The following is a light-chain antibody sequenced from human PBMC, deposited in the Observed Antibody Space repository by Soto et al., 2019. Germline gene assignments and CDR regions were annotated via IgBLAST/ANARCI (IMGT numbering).Light chain of an antibody. J-gene: IGLJ1*01. Sequence: QSALAQPASVSGSPGQSITISCTGTSSDVGSYNSVSWYQQYPGKAPTLMIHDVSNRPSGVSNRFSGSKSGNTASLTISGLQAEDEADYYCSSFTRSRSYVIGRGTKLTGL. CDR1: SSDVGSYNS. CDR2: DVS. CDR3: SSFTRSRSYV. V-gene: IGLV2-14*03.